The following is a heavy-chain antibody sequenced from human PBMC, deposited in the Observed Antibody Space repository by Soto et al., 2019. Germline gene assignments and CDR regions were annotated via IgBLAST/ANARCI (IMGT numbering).Heavy chain of an antibody. D-gene: IGHD6-19*01. CDR2: ISYDGSNK. Sequence: QVQLVESGGGVVQPGRSLRLSCAASGFTFSSYGMHWVRQAPGKGLEWVAVISYDGSNKYYADSVKGRFTISRDNSQNTVYLQMNSLRAEDTAVYYCAKDGYSSGWYGFDYWGQGTLVTVSS. CDR1: GFTFSSYG. V-gene: IGHV3-30*18. CDR3: AKDGYSSGWYGFDY. J-gene: IGHJ4*02.